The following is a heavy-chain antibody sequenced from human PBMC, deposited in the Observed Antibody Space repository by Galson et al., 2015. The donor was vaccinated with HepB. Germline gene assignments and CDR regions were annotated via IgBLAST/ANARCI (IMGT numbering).Heavy chain of an antibody. Sequence: SLRLSCAASGFTFSSYAMHWVRQAPGKGLAYVSAINTNGGSTNYASSVKGRFTISRDNSKNTLYLQMGSLRAEDMAVYYCARLYCSGGSCHFDYWGQGTLVTVSS. J-gene: IGHJ4*02. CDR2: INTNGGST. V-gene: IGHV3-64*01. CDR3: ARLYCSGGSCHFDY. D-gene: IGHD2-15*01. CDR1: GFTFSSYA.